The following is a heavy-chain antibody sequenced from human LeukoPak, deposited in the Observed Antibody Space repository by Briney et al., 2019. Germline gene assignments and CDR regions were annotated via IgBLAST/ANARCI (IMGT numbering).Heavy chain of an antibody. Sequence: GGSLRLSCTASGFSFSDFYMTRIRQAPGKGLEWVSYISDRGTTIIYADSVKGRFTISRDNANNSLYLQMNSLRADDTAVYYCATRAFGSRRNEDYWGQGTLVTVSS. J-gene: IGHJ4*02. V-gene: IGHV3-11*01. CDR2: ISDRGTTI. CDR3: ATRAFGSRRNEDY. CDR1: GFSFSDFY. D-gene: IGHD3-10*01.